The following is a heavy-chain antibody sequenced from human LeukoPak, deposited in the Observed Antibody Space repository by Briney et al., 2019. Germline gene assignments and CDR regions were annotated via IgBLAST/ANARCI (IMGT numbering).Heavy chain of an antibody. J-gene: IGHJ5*02. CDR1: GYTFSSYY. D-gene: IGHD3-22*01. CDR2: VNPSGGGT. V-gene: IGHV1-46*01. Sequence: ALVKVSCKASGYTFSSYYMHWVRQAPGQGLEWMGIVNPSGGGTSYAQKFQGRVTMTSDTSTSTVFMQLSSLRSEDTAVYYCARGPPGRVYDTSKRALFDPWGQGTLVTVSS. CDR3: ARGPPGRVYDTSKRALFDP.